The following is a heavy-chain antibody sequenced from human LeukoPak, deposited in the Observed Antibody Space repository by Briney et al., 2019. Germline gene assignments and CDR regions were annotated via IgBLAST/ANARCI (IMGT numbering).Heavy chain of an antibody. Sequence: GESLQISCKGSGYRFTSYWIGWVRPMPGKGLERMGIIYPGDSDTRYSPSFQGQVTISADKSISTAYLQWSSLKASDTAMYYCARQDSSGYSSVDPWGQGTLVTVSS. V-gene: IGHV5-51*01. CDR2: IYPGDSDT. CDR1: GYRFTSYW. CDR3: ARQDSSGYSSVDP. J-gene: IGHJ5*02. D-gene: IGHD3-22*01.